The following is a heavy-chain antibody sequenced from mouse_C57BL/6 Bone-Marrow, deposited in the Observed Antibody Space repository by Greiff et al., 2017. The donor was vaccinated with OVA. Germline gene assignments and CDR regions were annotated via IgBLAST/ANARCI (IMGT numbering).Heavy chain of an antibody. CDR3: ARRYYGSSYWYFDV. J-gene: IGHJ1*03. CDR1: GYSFTGYY. CDR2: IYPYNGVS. V-gene: IGHV1-31*01. Sequence: EVQLQESGPELVKPGASVKISCKASGYSFTGYYMHWVKQSHGNILDWIGYIYPYNGVSSYNQKFKGKATLTVDKSSSTAYMELRSLTSEDSAVYYCARRYYGSSYWYFDVWGTGTTVTVSS. D-gene: IGHD1-1*01.